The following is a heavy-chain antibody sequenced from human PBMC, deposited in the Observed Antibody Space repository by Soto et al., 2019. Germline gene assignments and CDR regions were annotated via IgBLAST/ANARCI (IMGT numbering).Heavy chain of an antibody. V-gene: IGHV3-30-3*01. CDR3: ASGAAFYYDTSRY. Sequence: AGGSLRLSCAAPGFNFNIHALHWIRQAPGEGLEWVAVMSPGGNSQYYADSVKGRFTISRDTSKSTPYLQMTSLRPEDTAVYYCASGAAFYYDTSRYWGQGTLVTVSS. CDR1: GFNFNIHA. CDR2: MSPGGNSQ. D-gene: IGHD3-22*01. J-gene: IGHJ4*02.